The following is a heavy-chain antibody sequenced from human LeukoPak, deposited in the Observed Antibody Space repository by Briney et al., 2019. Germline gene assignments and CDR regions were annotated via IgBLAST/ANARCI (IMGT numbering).Heavy chain of an antibody. J-gene: IGHJ4*02. CDR3: AKGRYYFDY. Sequence: PGGSLRLFCAASGFTFSSYGMHWVRQAPGKGLEWVAVISYDGSNKYYADSVKGRFTISRDNSKNTLYLQMNSLRAEDTAVYYCAKGRYYFDYWGQGTLVTVSS. V-gene: IGHV3-30*18. D-gene: IGHD3-3*01. CDR1: GFTFSSYG. CDR2: ISYDGSNK.